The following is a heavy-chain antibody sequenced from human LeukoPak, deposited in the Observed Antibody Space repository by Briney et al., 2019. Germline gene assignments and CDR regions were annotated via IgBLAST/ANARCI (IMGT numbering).Heavy chain of an antibody. CDR2: IIPIFGTA. Sequence: ASVKVSCMASGGTFSSYAISWVRQAPGEGREGMGGIIPIFGTANYAQKFQGRVTITADESTSTAYMELSSLRSEDTAVYYCARPGCYYDSSGYCLWGQGTLVTVSS. J-gene: IGHJ4*02. CDR3: ARPGCYYDSSGYCL. V-gene: IGHV1-69*13. D-gene: IGHD3-22*01. CDR1: GGTFSSYA.